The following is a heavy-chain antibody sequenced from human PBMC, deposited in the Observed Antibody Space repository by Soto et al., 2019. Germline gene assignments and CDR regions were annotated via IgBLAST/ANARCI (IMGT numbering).Heavy chain of an antibody. V-gene: IGHV6-1*01. D-gene: IGHD6-19*01. CDR3: ATDLDSGWPSDDFDI. CDR1: GDSVSSNSSA. J-gene: IGHJ3*02. Sequence: SQTLSLTCAISGDSVSSNSSAWSWIRHSPSRGLEWLGRTYYRSKWYNDYAVSVKSRITINTDTSKNQFSLQLNSVTPEYTAVYYCATDLDSGWPSDDFDIWGNVTLVTVSS. CDR2: TYYRSKWYN.